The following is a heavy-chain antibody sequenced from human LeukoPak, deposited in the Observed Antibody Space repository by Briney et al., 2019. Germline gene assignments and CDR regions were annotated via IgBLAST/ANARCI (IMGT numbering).Heavy chain of an antibody. V-gene: IGHV3-30-3*01. CDR2: ISYDGSNK. D-gene: IGHD6-6*01. Sequence: GGSLRLSCAASGFTFSSYAMHWVRQAPGKGLEWVAVISYDGSNKYYADSVKGRFTISRDNSKNTLYLQMNSLRAEGTAVYYCARSLIAARPYFDYWGQGTLVTVSS. CDR3: ARSLIAARPYFDY. CDR1: GFTFSSYA. J-gene: IGHJ4*02.